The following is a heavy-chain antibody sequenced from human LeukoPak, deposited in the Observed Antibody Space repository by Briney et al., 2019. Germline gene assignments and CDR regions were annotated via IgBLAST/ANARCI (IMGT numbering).Heavy chain of an antibody. CDR2: IYYSGST. Sequence: SQTLSLACTVSGGSISSGDYYWSWIRQHPGKGLEWIGYIYYSGSTYYNPSLKSRVTISVDTSKNQFSLKLSSVTAADTAVYYCARGAFSPQYGRGYSFGYWGQGTLVTVSS. CDR3: ARGAFSPQYGRGYSFGY. V-gene: IGHV4-31*03. J-gene: IGHJ4*02. CDR1: GGSISSGDYY. D-gene: IGHD5-18*01.